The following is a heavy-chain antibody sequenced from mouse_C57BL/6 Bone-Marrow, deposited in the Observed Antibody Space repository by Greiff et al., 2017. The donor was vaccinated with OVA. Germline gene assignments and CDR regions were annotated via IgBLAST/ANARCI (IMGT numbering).Heavy chain of an antibody. CDR2: ISYDGSN. CDR1: GYSITSGYY. Sequence: VQLKESGPGLVKPSQSLSLTCSVTGYSITSGYYWNWIRQFPGNKLEWMGYISYDGSNNYNPSLKNRISITRDTSKNQFFLKLKSVTTEDTATYYCARGRLLAYWGQGTLVTVSA. CDR3: ARGRLLAY. V-gene: IGHV3-6*01. J-gene: IGHJ3*01. D-gene: IGHD2-3*01.